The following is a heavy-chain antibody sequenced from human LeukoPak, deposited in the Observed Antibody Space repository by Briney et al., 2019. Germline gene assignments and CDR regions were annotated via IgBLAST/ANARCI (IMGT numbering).Heavy chain of an antibody. J-gene: IGHJ4*02. V-gene: IGHV4-59*01. Sequence: KPSETLSLTCTVSGGSIRSYYWSWIRQPPGKGLEWIGCIYYSGSTKYNPSLKSRVTISVDTSKNQFSLKLSSVTAADTAMYYCARAGSYNYAMGFWGQGTLVTVSS. D-gene: IGHD5-18*01. CDR2: IYYSGST. CDR1: GGSIRSYY. CDR3: ARAGSYNYAMGF.